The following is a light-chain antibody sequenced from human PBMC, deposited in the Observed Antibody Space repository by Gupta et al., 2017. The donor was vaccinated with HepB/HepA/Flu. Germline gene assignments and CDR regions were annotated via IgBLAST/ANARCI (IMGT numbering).Light chain of an antibody. CDR3: SSLTSTNSLV. CDR1: SSDVGSYNR. CDR2: DVT. Sequence: QSALTQPPSVSGSPGQSVTISCTGTSSDVGSYNRVSWYRQSPGTAPKVVIYDVTNRPSGVPDRVSGSKSGNTASLTIYGLQADDEGDYYCSSLTSTNSLVFGGGTRVTVL. V-gene: IGLV2-18*02. J-gene: IGLJ3*02.